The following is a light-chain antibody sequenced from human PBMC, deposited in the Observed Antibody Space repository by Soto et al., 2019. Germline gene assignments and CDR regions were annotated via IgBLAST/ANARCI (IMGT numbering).Light chain of an antibody. J-gene: IGKJ2*01. V-gene: IGKV3-20*01. CDR3: QQYGSSPYT. Sequence: EIVLTQSPGTLSLSPGERGTLSCRASQSVSNNYLAWYQQKPGQAPRLLIYVASSRATGIPDRFSGSGSGTDFTLTISRLEPEDFAVYYCQQYGSSPYTFGQATKLEIK. CDR2: VAS. CDR1: QSVSNNY.